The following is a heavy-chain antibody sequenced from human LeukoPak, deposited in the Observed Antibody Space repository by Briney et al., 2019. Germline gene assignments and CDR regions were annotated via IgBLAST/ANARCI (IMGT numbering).Heavy chain of an antibody. CDR3: ARQTRYQLLCPSRKTYDAFDI. CDR2: IYPGDSDT. CDR1: GYRFTSYW. J-gene: IGHJ3*02. D-gene: IGHD3-10*02. V-gene: IGHV5-51*01. Sequence: GESLQISCQGSGYRFTSYWIGWVRQMPGKGLEWMGIIYPGDSDTRYSPSFQGQVTISADKSISTAYLQWSSLKASDTAMYYCARQTRYQLLCPSRKTYDAFDIWGQGTMVTVSS.